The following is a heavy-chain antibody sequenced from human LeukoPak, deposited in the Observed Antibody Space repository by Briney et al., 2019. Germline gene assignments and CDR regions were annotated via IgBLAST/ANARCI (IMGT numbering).Heavy chain of an antibody. CDR3: ARLDFWSGYYDY. D-gene: IGHD3-3*01. CDR2: INHSGST. CDR1: GGSFSGYY. V-gene: IGHV4-34*01. Sequence: SETLSLTCAVYGGSFSGYYWSWIRQPPGKGLEWIGEINHSGSTNYNPSLKSRVTISVDTSKNQFSLKLSSVTAADTAVYYCARLDFWSGYYDYWGQGTLVTVSS. J-gene: IGHJ4*02.